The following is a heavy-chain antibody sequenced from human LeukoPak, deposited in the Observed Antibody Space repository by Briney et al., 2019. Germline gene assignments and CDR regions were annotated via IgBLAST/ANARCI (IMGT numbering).Heavy chain of an antibody. J-gene: IGHJ6*02. CDR2: INHSGST. Sequence: PSETLSLTCAVYGGSFSGYYWSWIRQPPGKGLEWIGEINHSGSTNYNPSLKSRVTISVDTSKNQFSLKLSSVTAADTAVYYCARFRSRKIYYYGMDVWGQGTTVTVSS. CDR3: ARFRSRKIYYYGMDV. CDR1: GGSFSGYY. V-gene: IGHV4-34*01.